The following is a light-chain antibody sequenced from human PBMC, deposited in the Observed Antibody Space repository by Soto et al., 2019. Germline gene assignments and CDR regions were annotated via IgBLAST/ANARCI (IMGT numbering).Light chain of an antibody. CDR2: VAS. CDR3: HQSYDIPT. J-gene: IGKJ5*01. CDR1: QSISRY. V-gene: IGKV1-39*01. Sequence: DIQMTQSPSSLSASVGDRVTITCRASQSISRYLNWYQQKPGKAPNLLIYVASSLQSEVPSRFSGSGSGTDFTLTITSLQPEDFATYYCHQSYDIPTFGQGTRLEIK.